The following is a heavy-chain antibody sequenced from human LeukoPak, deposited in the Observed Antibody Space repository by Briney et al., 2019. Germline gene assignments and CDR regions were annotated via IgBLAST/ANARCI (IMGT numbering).Heavy chain of an antibody. J-gene: IGHJ5*02. D-gene: IGHD2-15*01. CDR2: INHSGST. Sequence: SETLSLTCAVYGGSFSGYYWSWIRQPPGKGLEWIGEINHSGSTNCNPSLKSRVTISVDTSKNQFSLKLSSVTAADTAVYYCARGLRDPIVVVVAATDWFDPWGQGTLVTVSS. CDR3: ARGLRDPIVVVVAATDWFDP. CDR1: GGSFSGYY. V-gene: IGHV4-34*01.